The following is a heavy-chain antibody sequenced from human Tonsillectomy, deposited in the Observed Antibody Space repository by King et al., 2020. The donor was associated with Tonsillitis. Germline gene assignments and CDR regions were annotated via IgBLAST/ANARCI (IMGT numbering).Heavy chain of an antibody. Sequence: VQLQESGPGLVKPSETLSLTCTVSCCSISSYYWSWIRQPPGEGLEWIGYIYYSGSTNYNPSLKSRVTISIHTSKNQFSLKLSSVTAADTAVYYCARDLYGGFGDFGYWGQGTLVTVSS. V-gene: IGHV4-59*01. CDR2: IYYSGST. CDR3: ARDLYGGFGDFGY. D-gene: IGHD3-10*01. J-gene: IGHJ4*02. CDR1: CCSISSYY.